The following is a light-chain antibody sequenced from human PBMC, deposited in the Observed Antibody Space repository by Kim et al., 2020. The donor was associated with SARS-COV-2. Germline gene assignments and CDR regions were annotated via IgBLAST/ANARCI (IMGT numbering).Light chain of an antibody. CDR1: QSISDY. Sequence: DIQMTQSPTTLSASVGDRVTITCRASQSISDYLAWYQQKPGKAPNLLIYKASSLESGVPSRFSGSGSGTEFTLTISSLQPDDFATYYCQQYNNYPTFGQGTKVDIK. CDR2: KAS. CDR3: QQYNNYPT. J-gene: IGKJ1*01. V-gene: IGKV1-5*03.